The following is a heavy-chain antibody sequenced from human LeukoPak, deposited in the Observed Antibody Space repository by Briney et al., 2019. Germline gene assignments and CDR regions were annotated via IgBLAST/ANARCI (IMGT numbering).Heavy chain of an antibody. J-gene: IGHJ6*02. Sequence: GGSLRLSCAASGFSFRSYEMNWVRQAPGKGLEWVSFISISGSTIYHANSVKGRFTISRDDAKNSLYLQMNSLRAEDTAVYFCAREICGGDCSFSYGMDVWGQGTTVTVSS. CDR1: GFSFRSYE. D-gene: IGHD2-21*02. V-gene: IGHV3-48*03. CDR3: AREICGGDCSFSYGMDV. CDR2: ISISGSTI.